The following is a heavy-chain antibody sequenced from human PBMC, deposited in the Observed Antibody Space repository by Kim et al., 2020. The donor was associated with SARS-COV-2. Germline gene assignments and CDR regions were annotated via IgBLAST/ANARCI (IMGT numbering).Heavy chain of an antibody. CDR1: GFSFSDYS. CDR3: AREAYSGAYSGDW. CDR2: ISSTGMYI. V-gene: IGHV3-21*06. D-gene: IGHD6-19*01. Sequence: GGSLRLSCAASGFSFSDYSMNWVRQAPGKGLQWVSSISSTGMYIFYTSSVKGRFTISRDTGNNTLYLQMSSLRAEDTAVYYCAREAYSGAYSGDW. J-gene: IGHJ2*01.